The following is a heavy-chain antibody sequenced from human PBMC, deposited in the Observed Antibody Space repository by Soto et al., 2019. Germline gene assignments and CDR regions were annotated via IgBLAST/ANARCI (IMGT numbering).Heavy chain of an antibody. CDR2: ISGSGGIT. CDR3: AKNKGRTGPRGMDV. J-gene: IGHJ6*02. V-gene: IGHV3-23*01. CDR1: GFSFISYA. D-gene: IGHD2-8*02. Sequence: LRVSFAASGFSFISYAMSWVRQAPGKGLEWVSAISGSGGITYYADSVKGRFTISRDNSKNTLYLQMNSLRAEDTAVYYCAKNKGRTGPRGMDVWGQGTTVTVSS.